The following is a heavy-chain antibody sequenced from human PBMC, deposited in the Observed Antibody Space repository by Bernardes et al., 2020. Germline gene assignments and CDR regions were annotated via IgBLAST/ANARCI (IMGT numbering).Heavy chain of an antibody. CDR2: ISAYNGNT. D-gene: IGHD4-4*01. CDR3: ARQTSWRYSWFDP. Sequence: ASVEVSCKASGYTFTSYGISWVRQAPGQGLEWMGWISAYNGNTNYAQRLQGRVTMTTDTSTSTAYMELRSLTSDDTAIYYCARQTSWRYSWFDPWGQGTLVTVSS. J-gene: IGHJ5*02. V-gene: IGHV1-18*01. CDR1: GYTFTSYG.